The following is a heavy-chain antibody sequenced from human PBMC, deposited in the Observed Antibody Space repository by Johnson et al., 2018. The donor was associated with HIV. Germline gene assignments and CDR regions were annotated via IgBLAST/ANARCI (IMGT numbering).Heavy chain of an antibody. CDR3: ARPLRGVNAFDI. J-gene: IGHJ3*02. Sequence: QVQVVESGGGVVQPGRSLRLSCAASGFTFSSYAMHWVRQAPGKGLEWVAVISYDGSNKYYADSVKGRFTISRDTSKNTLYLQMNSLRAEDTAVYYCARPLRGVNAFDIWGQGTMVTVSS. CDR1: GFTFSSYA. V-gene: IGHV3-30-3*01. CDR2: ISYDGSNK. D-gene: IGHD3-10*01.